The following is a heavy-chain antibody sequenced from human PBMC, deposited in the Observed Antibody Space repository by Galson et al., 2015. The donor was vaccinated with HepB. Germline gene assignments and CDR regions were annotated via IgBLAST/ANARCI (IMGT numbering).Heavy chain of an antibody. CDR1: GYTLTELS. CDR2: FDPEDGET. Sequence: SVKVSCKVSGYTLTELSMHWVRQAPGKGLEWMGGFDPEDGETIYAQKFQGRVTMTEDTSTDTAYMELSSLRSEDTAVYYCATGIPYYGSGSPTRQFDYWGQGTLVTVSS. CDR3: ATGIPYYGSGSPTRQFDY. D-gene: IGHD3-10*01. V-gene: IGHV1-24*01. J-gene: IGHJ4*02.